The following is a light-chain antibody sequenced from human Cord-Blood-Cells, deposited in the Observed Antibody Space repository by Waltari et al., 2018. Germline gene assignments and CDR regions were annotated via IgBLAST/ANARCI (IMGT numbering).Light chain of an antibody. CDR1: SGDVGGYNY. CDR2: DVS. Sequence: QSALTQPASVSGSPGQSITISCTGTSGDVGGYNYVSWYQQHPDKAPKLMIYDVSNRPSGVSNRFSGSKSGNTASLTISGLQAEDEADYYCSSYTSSSTLVVFGGGTKLTVL. CDR3: SSYTSSSTLVV. V-gene: IGLV2-14*01. J-gene: IGLJ2*01.